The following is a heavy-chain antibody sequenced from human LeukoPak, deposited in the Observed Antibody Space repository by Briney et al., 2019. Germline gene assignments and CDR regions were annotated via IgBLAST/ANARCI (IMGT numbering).Heavy chain of an antibody. Sequence: SQTLSLTCAISGDSVSSNSAAWNWIRQSPSRGLEWLGRTYYRSKWYNDYAVSVKSRITINPDTSKNQFSLQLNSVTPEDTAVYYCARAKLTYYYGSGSYFHYYYGMDVWGQGTTVTVSS. CDR2: TYYRSKWYN. V-gene: IGHV6-1*01. CDR3: ARAKLTYYYGSGSYFHYYYGMDV. CDR1: GDSVSSNSAA. D-gene: IGHD3-10*01. J-gene: IGHJ6*02.